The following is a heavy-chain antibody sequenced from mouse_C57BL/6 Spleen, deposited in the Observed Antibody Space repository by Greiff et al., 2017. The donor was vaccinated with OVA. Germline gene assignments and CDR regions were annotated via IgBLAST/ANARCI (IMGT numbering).Heavy chain of an antibody. J-gene: IGHJ4*01. CDR3: ARTHYYYGSSYDAMDY. D-gene: IGHD1-1*01. CDR2: ISSGSSTI. Sequence: EVKLEESGGGLVKPGGSLKLSCAASGFTFSDYGMHWVRQAPEKGLEWVAYISSGSSTIYYADTVKGRFTISRDNAKNTLFLQMTSLRSEDTAMYYCARTHYYYGSSYDAMDYWGQGTSVTVSS. V-gene: IGHV5-17*01. CDR1: GFTFSDYG.